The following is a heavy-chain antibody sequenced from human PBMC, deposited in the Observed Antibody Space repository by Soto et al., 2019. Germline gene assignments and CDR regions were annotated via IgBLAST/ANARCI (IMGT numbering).Heavy chain of an antibody. CDR3: ARDCSSTSCYIFAFDI. V-gene: IGHV3-11*01. D-gene: IGHD2-2*02. CDR2: ISSSGSTI. CDR1: GFTFSDYY. Sequence: GGSLRLSCAASGFTFSDYYMSWIRQAPGRGLEWVSYISSSGSTIYYADSVKGRFTISRDNAKNSLYLQMNSLRAEDTAVYYCARDCSSTSCYIFAFDIWGQGTMVTVSS. J-gene: IGHJ3*02.